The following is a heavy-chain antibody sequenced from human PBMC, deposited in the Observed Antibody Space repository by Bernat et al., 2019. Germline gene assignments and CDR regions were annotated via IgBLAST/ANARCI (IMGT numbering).Heavy chain of an antibody. J-gene: IGHJ4*02. CDR1: GFTFSSYG. CDR3: AKDSYPGYFDY. V-gene: IGHV3-30*18. Sequence: QVQLVESGGGVVQPGRSLRLSCAASGFTFSSYGMHWVRQAPGKGLEWVAVISYDGSNKYYADSVKGRFTISRDNSKNTLYLQMNSLRAEDTAVYYCAKDSYPGYFDYWGQGTLVTVSS. CDR2: ISYDGSNK.